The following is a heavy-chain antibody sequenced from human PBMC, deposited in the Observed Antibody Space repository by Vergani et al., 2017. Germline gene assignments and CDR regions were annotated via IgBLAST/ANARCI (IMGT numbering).Heavy chain of an antibody. J-gene: IGHJ6*04. D-gene: IGHD3-10*01. CDR1: GGTFSSYT. V-gene: IGHV1-69*04. Sequence: QVQLVQSGAEVKKPGSSVKVSCKASGGTFSSYTISWVRQAPGQGLEWMGRIIPILGIANYAQKVQGRVTITADKAPRTAYMDLRILRSEDTAVYYCAGDKYGSGSHYNVAPGDVWGKGTTVTVSS. CDR3: AGDKYGSGSHYNVAPGDV. CDR2: IIPILGIA.